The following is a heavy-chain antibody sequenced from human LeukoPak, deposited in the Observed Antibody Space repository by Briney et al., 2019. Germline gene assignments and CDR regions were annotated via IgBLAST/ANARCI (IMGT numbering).Heavy chain of an antibody. J-gene: IGHJ4*02. CDR3: ADVLRYFDWLLPPNMDHD. Sequence: GGSLRLSCAASGFTFSSYAMHWVRQAPGKGLEWVAVISYDGSNKYYADPVKGRFTISRDNSKNTLYLQMNSLRAEDTAVYYCADVLRYFDWLLPPNMDHDWGQGTLVTVSS. CDR2: ISYDGSNK. V-gene: IGHV3-30-3*01. D-gene: IGHD3-9*01. CDR1: GFTFSSYA.